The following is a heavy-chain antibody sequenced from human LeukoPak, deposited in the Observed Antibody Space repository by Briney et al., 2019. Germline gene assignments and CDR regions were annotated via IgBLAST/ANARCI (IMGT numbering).Heavy chain of an antibody. J-gene: IGHJ2*01. D-gene: IGHD4-23*01. Sequence: PSETLSLTCTVSGGSISGSYWSWIRQPPGKGLEWIGYIYYRGNTQYNPSLKSRVTISVDTSKNQFSLRLTSVTAADTAVYYCARDLDYGGSSIWYFDLWGRGTLVTVSS. V-gene: IGHV4-59*01. CDR1: GGSISGSY. CDR3: ARDLDYGGSSIWYFDL. CDR2: IYYRGNT.